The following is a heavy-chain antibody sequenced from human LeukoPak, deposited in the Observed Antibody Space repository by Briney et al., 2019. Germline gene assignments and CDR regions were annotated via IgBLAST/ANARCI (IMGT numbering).Heavy chain of an antibody. CDR3: AKGDYVDY. CDR1: GFTFSSYA. Sequence: GRSLRLSCAASGFTFSSYAMHWVRQAPGKGLEWVAVISYDGSNKYYADSVKGRFTISRDNSKNTLYLQMNSLRAEDTAVYYCAKGDYVDYWGQGTVVIVSS. J-gene: IGHJ4*02. CDR2: ISYDGSNK. V-gene: IGHV3-30-3*01.